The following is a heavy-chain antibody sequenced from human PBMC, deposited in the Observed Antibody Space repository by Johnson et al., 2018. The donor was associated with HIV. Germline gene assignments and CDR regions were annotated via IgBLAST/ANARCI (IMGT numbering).Heavy chain of an antibody. J-gene: IGHJ3*02. Sequence: VQLVESGGGLVQPGRSLRLSCAASGFTFDDYAMHWVRQAPGKGLEWVSGISWNSGSIGYADSVKGRFTISRDNAKNSLYLQMNSLRAEDTALYYCAKEVPVYSYGYYDAFDIWGQGTIVTVSS. CDR3: AKEVPVYSYGYYDAFDI. CDR2: ISWNSGSI. CDR1: GFTFDDYA. V-gene: IGHV3-9*01. D-gene: IGHD5-18*01.